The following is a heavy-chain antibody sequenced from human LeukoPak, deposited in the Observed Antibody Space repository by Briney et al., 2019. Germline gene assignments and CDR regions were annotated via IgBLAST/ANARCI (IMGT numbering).Heavy chain of an antibody. CDR1: GGSFSGYY. CDR2: INHSGST. V-gene: IGHV4-34*01. D-gene: IGHD2-15*01. J-gene: IGHJ3*02. CDR3: ARILGYCSGGSCYRSDDAFDI. Sequence: SETLSLTCAVYGGSFSGYYWSWIRQPPGKGLEWIGEINHSGSTNYNPSLKSRVTISVDTSKNQFSLKLSSVTAADAAVYYCARILGYCSGGSCYRSDDAFDIWGQGTMVTVSS.